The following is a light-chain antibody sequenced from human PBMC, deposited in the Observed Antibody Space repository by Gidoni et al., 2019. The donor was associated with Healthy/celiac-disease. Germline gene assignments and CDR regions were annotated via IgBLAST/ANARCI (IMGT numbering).Light chain of an antibody. CDR3: QQYGSSSWT. CDR2: GAS. Sequence: EIVLTQSPGTLSLSPGERATLSCRASQSVSSSYLAWYHQKPGQAPRLLIYGASSRATGIPDRFSGSGSGTDFTLTISRLEPEDFAVYYFQQYGSSSWTFGQGTKVEIK. V-gene: IGKV3-20*01. J-gene: IGKJ1*01. CDR1: QSVSSSY.